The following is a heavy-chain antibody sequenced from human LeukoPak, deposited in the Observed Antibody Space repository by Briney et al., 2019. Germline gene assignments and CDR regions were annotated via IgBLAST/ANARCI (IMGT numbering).Heavy chain of an antibody. CDR1: GFTFSSYG. CDR2: IWHDGSNK. V-gene: IGHV3-33*01. D-gene: IGHD2-15*01. CDR3: ARDRSSGAFDY. J-gene: IGHJ4*02. Sequence: GGFLRLSCAASGFTFSSYGMLGVGQAPGRGLEWVAIIWHDGSNKYYADSVKGRFTISRDNSKNTLDLQMNSLRAEDTAVYYCARDRSSGAFDYWGQGTLVTVSS.